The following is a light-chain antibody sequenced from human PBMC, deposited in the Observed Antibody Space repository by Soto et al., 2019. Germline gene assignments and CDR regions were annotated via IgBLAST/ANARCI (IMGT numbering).Light chain of an antibody. CDR2: NNL. CDR3: QSFDSSLRVYV. Sequence: QSVLTQPPSVSGAPGQRVTISCTWSSSNFGAGYEVHWYKQLPGAAPTLVIFNNLNRPSGVPERFSGSKSGTSASLVISGLQAEDEADYYCQSFDSSLRVYVVGSGTKVTVL. V-gene: IGLV1-40*01. CDR1: SSNFGAGYE. J-gene: IGLJ1*01.